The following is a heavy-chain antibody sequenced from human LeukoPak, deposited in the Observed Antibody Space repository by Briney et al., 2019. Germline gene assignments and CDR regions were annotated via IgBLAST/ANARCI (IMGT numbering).Heavy chain of an antibody. D-gene: IGHD5-12*01. CDR2: INPSGGST. V-gene: IGHV1-46*01. CDR1: GYTFTSYY. Sequence: ASVKVSCKASGYTFTSYYMHWVRQAPGQGLEWMGIINPSGGSTSYAQKFQCRVTMTRDTSTSTVYMELSSLRSEDTAVYYCARSRYSGYDPDYWGQGTLVTVSS. J-gene: IGHJ4*02. CDR3: ARSRYSGYDPDY.